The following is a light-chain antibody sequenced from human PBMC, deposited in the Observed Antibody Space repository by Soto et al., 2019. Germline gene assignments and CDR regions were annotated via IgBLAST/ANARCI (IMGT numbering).Light chain of an antibody. J-gene: IGKJ4*01. CDR2: DAS. Sequence: SVFAPSPGPPSFSPGERAPPSCRASQTVRNNYLAWYQQKPGQAPRLLIYDASSRATGIPARFSGSGSGTDFTLTISSLEPEDFAVYYCQQRSNWLTFGGGTKVDIK. CDR1: QTVRNNY. V-gene: IGKV3D-20*02. CDR3: QQRSNWLT.